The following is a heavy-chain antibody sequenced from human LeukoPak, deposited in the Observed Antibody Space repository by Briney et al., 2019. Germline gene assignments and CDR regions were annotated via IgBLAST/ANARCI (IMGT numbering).Heavy chain of an antibody. CDR2: IYYSGST. J-gene: IGHJ4*02. CDR1: GGSISSHY. V-gene: IGHV4-59*11. Sequence: SETLSLTCTVSGGSISSHYWSWIRQPPGKGLEWIGYIYYSGSTNNNPSLKSRVTISVDTSKNQFSLKLSSVTAADTAVYYCARLARPFYFDYWGQGTLVTVSS. D-gene: IGHD5-12*01. CDR3: ARLARPFYFDY.